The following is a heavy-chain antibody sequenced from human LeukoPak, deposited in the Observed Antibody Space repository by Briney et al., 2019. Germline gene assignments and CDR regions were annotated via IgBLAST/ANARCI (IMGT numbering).Heavy chain of an antibody. J-gene: IGHJ4*02. CDR3: ARAPTYGDYVGY. D-gene: IGHD4-17*01. Sequence: GSLRLSCAASGFTFSSYWMSWVRQAPGKGLEWVANIKQDGSEKYYVDPVKGRFTISRDNAKNSLYLQMNSLRAEDTAVYYCARAPTYGDYVGYWGQGTLVTVSS. CDR2: IKQDGSEK. V-gene: IGHV3-7*03. CDR1: GFTFSSYW.